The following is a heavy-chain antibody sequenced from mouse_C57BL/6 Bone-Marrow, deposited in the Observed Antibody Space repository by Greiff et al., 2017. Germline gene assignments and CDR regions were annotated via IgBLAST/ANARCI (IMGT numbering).Heavy chain of an antibody. CDR2: IYPGGGYT. V-gene: IGHV1-63*01. J-gene: IGHJ4*01. Sequence: LQESGAELVRPGTSVKMSCKASGYTFTNYWIGWAKQRPGHGLEWIGDIYPGGGYTNYNEKFKGKATLTADKSSSTAYMQFSSLTSEDSATYYCAREGAFDCAMDYWGQGTSVTVSS. CDR3: AREGAFDCAMDY. CDR1: GYTFTNYW.